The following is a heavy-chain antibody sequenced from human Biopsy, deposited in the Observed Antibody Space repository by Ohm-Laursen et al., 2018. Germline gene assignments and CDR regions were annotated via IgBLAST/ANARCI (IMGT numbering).Heavy chain of an antibody. CDR3: ARGMHSSGWPYVDS. CDR2: IYDRGSTA. Sequence: GTLSLTCTVSGDSVSSGSFYWTWIRQPPGQGLEYIGYIYDRGSTANYNPSLESRVTMSVDMPKNQFSLKLSSVTAADTGIYYCARGMHSSGWPYVDSWGQGTLVTVSS. V-gene: IGHV4-61*01. CDR1: GDSVSSGSFY. J-gene: IGHJ4*02. D-gene: IGHD6-19*01.